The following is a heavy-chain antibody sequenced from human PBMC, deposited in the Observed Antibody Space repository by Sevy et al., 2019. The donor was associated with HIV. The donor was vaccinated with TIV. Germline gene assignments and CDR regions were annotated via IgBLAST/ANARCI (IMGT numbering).Heavy chain of an antibody. CDR3: ARTGSYADTYFYYYAMDV. CDR2: INQEGSEE. Sequence: GGSLRLSCAASEFTFSSYWMTWVRQGPGKGLEWVANINQEGSEENYADSVKGRFTIFRDNAKKSLFLQMNSLRAEDTAVYHCARTGSYADTYFYYYAMDVWGRGTTVTVSS. D-gene: IGHD3-16*01. CDR1: EFTFSSYW. V-gene: IGHV3-7*01. J-gene: IGHJ6*02.